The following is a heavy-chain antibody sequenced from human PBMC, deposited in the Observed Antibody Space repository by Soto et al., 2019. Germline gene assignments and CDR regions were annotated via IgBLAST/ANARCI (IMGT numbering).Heavy chain of an antibody. CDR1: GGSFSGYY. D-gene: IGHD1-26*01. CDR2: IDHSGST. Sequence: SETLSLTCGVYGGSFSGYYWSWIRQPPGKGLEWIGEIDHSGSTNYNPSLKSQVSISVDTSKRQFSLKLSFVTAADTAVYYCARRGGGNYPFYFDYWGQGALVTVSS. V-gene: IGHV4-34*01. CDR3: ARRGGGNYPFYFDY. J-gene: IGHJ4*02.